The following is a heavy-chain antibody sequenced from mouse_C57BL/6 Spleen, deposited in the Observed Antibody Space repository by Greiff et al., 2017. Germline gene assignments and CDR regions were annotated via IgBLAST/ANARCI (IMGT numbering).Heavy chain of an antibody. V-gene: IGHV1-7*01. CDR2: INPSSGYT. CDR1: GYTFTSYW. J-gene: IGHJ1*03. CDR3: FIYYDGRRYFDV. D-gene: IGHD1-1*01. Sequence: QVQLQQSGAELAKPGASVKLSCKASGYTFTSYWMHWVKQRPGQGLEWIGYINPSSGYTKYNQKFKDKATLTADKSSSTAYMQLSSLTYEDSAVYYCFIYYDGRRYFDVWGTGTTVTVSS.